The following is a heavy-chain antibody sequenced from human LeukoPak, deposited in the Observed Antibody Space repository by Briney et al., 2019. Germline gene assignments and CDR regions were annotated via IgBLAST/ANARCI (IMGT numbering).Heavy chain of an antibody. CDR2: ISAYNGNT. CDR1: GYTFTSYG. Sequence: ASVKVSCKASGYTFTSYGISWVRQAPGQGLEWMGWISAYNGNTNYAQKLQSRVTMTTDTSTSTAYMELRSLRSDDTAVYYCARVTYYYGSGSYYPDYWGQGTLVTVSS. V-gene: IGHV1-18*01. J-gene: IGHJ4*02. D-gene: IGHD3-10*01. CDR3: ARVTYYYGSGSYYPDY.